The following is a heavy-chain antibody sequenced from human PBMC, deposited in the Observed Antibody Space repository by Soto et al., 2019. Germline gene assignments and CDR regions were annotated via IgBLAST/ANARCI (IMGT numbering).Heavy chain of an antibody. J-gene: IGHJ4*02. Sequence: EVQLVESGGGLVKPGGSLRLSCAASGFTFSSYSMNWVRQAPGKGLEWVSSISSSSSYIYYADSVKGRFTIFRDNAKNSLYLQMNSLRAEDTAVYYCARDTKEMADYYFDYWGQGTLVTVSS. D-gene: IGHD3-3*01. CDR1: GFTFSSYS. CDR3: ARDTKEMADYYFDY. CDR2: ISSSSSYI. V-gene: IGHV3-21*01.